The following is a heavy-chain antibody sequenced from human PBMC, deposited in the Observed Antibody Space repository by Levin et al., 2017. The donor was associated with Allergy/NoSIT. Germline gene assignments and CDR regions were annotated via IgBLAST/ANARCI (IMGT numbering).Heavy chain of an antibody. CDR3: ARGAYGDIDRSYFDS. V-gene: IGHV4-4*07. CDR2: IYTTGST. D-gene: IGHD4-17*01. Sequence: SETLSLTCSVSGGSISSYYWSWIRQPAGKGLEWIGRIYTTGSTNYNPSLKSRVTMSVDTSKNQFSLKLTSVTAADTAVFYCARGAYGDIDRSYFDSWGQGTLVTVSS. J-gene: IGHJ4*02. CDR1: GGSISSYY.